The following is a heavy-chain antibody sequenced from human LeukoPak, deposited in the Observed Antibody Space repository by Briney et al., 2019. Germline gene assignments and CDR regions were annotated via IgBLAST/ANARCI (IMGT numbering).Heavy chain of an antibody. CDR3: ARDPRRLYCSGGSCYPY. V-gene: IGHV3-48*03. J-gene: IGHJ4*02. CDR2: ISSSGSTI. CDR1: GFTFSSYE. Sequence: GGSLRLSCAASGFTFSSYEMNWVRQAPGKGLEWVSYISSSGSTIYYADSVKGRFTISRDNAKNSLYLQMNSLRAEDTAVYYCARDPRRLYCSGGSCYPYWGQGTLVTVSS. D-gene: IGHD2-15*01.